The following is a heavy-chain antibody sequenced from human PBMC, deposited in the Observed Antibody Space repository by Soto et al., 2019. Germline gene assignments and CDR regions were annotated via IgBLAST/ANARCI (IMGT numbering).Heavy chain of an antibody. D-gene: IGHD6-19*01. CDR2: ISSNGGST. CDR1: GFSFTTYP. V-gene: IGHV3-64D*06. Sequence: QSGGSLRLSCSASGFSFTTYPMYWVRQAPGKGLEFVSTISSNGGSTYYADSVKGRFTISRDNSRNTLYLQMSSLRAEDTAVYYCRVAGYVFDNWGQGTLVTVSS. J-gene: IGHJ4*02. CDR3: RVAGYVFDN.